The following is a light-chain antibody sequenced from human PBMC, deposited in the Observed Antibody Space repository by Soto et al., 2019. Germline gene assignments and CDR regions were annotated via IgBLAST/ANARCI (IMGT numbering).Light chain of an antibody. CDR2: GAS. CDR1: QSVSRRH. V-gene: IGKV3-20*01. CDR3: QQYGSSPIP. Sequence: EIVLTQSPGTLSLSPGERATLSCRASQSVSRRHLAWYQQKPGQAPRLLMYGASSRATGIPDRFSGSGSGTAFTLTISRLGPEDFAVYYCQQYGSSPIPFGQGTRLEIK. J-gene: IGKJ5*01.